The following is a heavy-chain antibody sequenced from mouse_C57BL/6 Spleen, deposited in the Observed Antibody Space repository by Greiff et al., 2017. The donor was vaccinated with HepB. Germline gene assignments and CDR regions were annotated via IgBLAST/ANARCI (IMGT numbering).Heavy chain of an antibody. CDR2: IDPSDSYT. V-gene: IGHV1-69*01. J-gene: IGHJ4*01. CDR3: AWGLRGAMDY. CDR1: GYTFTSYW. D-gene: IGHD2-2*01. Sequence: QVQLQQPGAELVMPGASVKLSCKASGYTFTSYWMHWVKQRPGQGLEWIGEIDPSDSYTNYNQKFKGKSTLTVDKSSSTAYMQLGSLTSEDSAVYYCAWGLRGAMDYWGQGTSVTVSS.